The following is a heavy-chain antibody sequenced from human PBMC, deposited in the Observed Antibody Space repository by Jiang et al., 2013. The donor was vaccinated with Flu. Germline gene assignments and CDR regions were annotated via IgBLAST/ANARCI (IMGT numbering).Heavy chain of an antibody. CDR2: IIPILGIA. D-gene: IGHD3-22*01. J-gene: IGHJ4*02. Sequence: VKKPGSSVKVSCKASGGTFSSYAISWVRQAPGQGLEWMGRIIPILGIANYAQKFQGRVTITADKSTSTAYMELSSLRSEDTAVYYCARVLSDSSGYYRYWGQGTLVTVSS. CDR1: GGTFSSYA. CDR3: ARVLSDSSGYYRY. V-gene: IGHV1-69*04.